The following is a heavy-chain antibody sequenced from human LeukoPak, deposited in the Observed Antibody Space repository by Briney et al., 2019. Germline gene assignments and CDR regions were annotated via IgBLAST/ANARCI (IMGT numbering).Heavy chain of an antibody. D-gene: IGHD1-26*01. CDR2: INHSGST. J-gene: IGHJ4*02. CDR1: GGYFNGYY. V-gene: IGHV4-34*01. CDR3: ARMYSGTSYYFDY. Sequence: PSETLSLTCAVFGGYFNGYYWSWIRQPPGKGLEWIGEINHSGSTNYNPSLKSRVTISVDTSKSQFSLNLNSVTAADTAMYYCARMYSGTSYYFDYWGQGTLVTVSS.